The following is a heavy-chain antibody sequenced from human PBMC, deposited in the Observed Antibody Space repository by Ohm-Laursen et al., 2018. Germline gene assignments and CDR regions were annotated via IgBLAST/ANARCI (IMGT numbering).Heavy chain of an antibody. D-gene: IGHD3-22*01. CDR3: ARDLGYDSSGYYGAFDI. V-gene: IGHV4-38-2*02. CDR1: GYSISSGYY. Sequence: GTLSLTCPVSGYSISSGYYWGWIRQPPGKGLEWIGSIYHSGSTYYNPSLKSRVTISVDTSKSQFSLKLSSVTAADTAVYYCARDLGYDSSGYYGAFDIWGQGTMVTVSS. J-gene: IGHJ3*02. CDR2: IYHSGST.